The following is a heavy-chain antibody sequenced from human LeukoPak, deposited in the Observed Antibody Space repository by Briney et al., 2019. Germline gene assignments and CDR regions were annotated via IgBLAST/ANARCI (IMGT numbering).Heavy chain of an antibody. CDR1: GGSVGSGSYH. CDR2: ISDSGST. J-gene: IGHJ6*02. D-gene: IGHD3-22*01. V-gene: IGHV4-39*01. Sequence: PSETLSLTCTVSGGSVGSGSYHWGWIRQPPGKGLEWIGSISDSGSTYYNPSFKSRVTISVDTSKNQFSLNLSSVTAADTAVYYCASRRQGGYYPHCHYYGVDVWGQGTTVTVSS. CDR3: ASRRQGGYYPHCHYYGVDV.